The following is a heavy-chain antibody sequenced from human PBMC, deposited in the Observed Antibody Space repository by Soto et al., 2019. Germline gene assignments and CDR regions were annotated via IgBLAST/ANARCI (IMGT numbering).Heavy chain of an antibody. CDR2: ISSSSSYI. CDR1: GFTFSTYT. V-gene: IGHV3-21*01. D-gene: IGHD1-20*01. J-gene: IGHJ4*02. Sequence: GRSLRLSCAASGFTFSTYTMNWVRQAPGKGLEWVSAISSSSSYIYYADSVKGRFTISRDNAKNSLYLQMNGLRAEDTAVYYCARILIIGTRTGSSFDYCGQGTLRTVSS. CDR3: ARILIIGTRTGSSFDY.